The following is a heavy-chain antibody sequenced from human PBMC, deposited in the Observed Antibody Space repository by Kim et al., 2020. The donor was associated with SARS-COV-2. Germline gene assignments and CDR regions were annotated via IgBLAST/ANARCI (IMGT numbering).Heavy chain of an antibody. CDR3: ARDRGKERFGKSGGMDV. D-gene: IGHD3-10*01. Sequence: GGSLRLSCAASGFTFSSYAMHWVRQAPGKGLEWVAVISYDGSNKYYADSVKGRFTISRDNSKNTLYLQMNSLRAEDTAVYYCARDRGKERFGKSGGMDVWGQGTTVTVSS. J-gene: IGHJ6*02. CDR1: GFTFSSYA. V-gene: IGHV3-30*04. CDR2: ISYDGSNK.